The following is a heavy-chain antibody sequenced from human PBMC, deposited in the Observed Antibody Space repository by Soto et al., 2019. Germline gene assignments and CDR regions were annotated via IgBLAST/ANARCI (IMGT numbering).Heavy chain of an antibody. V-gene: IGHV4-39*01. CDR2: IYYSGST. CDR1: GGSISSSSYY. J-gene: IGHJ6*02. Sequence: SETLSLTCTVSGGSISSSSYYWGWIRQPPGKGLEWIGSIYYSGSTYYNPSLKSRVTISVDTSKNQFSLKLSSVTAADTAVYYCARLSLDYWTVFSSSWYGLQTVDVWGQGTTVTVSS. D-gene: IGHD6-13*01. CDR3: ARLSLDYWTVFSSSWYGLQTVDV.